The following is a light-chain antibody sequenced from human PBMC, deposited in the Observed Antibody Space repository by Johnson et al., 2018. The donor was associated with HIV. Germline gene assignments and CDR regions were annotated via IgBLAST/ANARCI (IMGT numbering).Light chain of an antibody. J-gene: IGLJ1*01. CDR1: SSNIGNNY. Sequence: QSVLTQPPSVSAAPGQKVTISCSGSSSNIGNNYVSWYQQLPGTAPKLLIYDNTKRPSGIPDRFSGSKSGTSATLGITGLQTGDEADYYCGTWDISLSAGGVFGTGTKVTVL. V-gene: IGLV1-51*01. CDR2: DNT. CDR3: GTWDISLSAGGV.